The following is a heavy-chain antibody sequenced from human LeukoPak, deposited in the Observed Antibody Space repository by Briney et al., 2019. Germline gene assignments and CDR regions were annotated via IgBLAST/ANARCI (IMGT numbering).Heavy chain of an antibody. D-gene: IGHD3-10*01. CDR3: ARSELGYNYYYMDV. J-gene: IGHJ6*03. Sequence: GGSLRLSCAASGFTFSSYAMHWVRQAPGKGLEWVAVISYDGSNKYYADSVKGRFTISRDNAKKSLYLQMNSLRAEDTAVYYCARSELGYNYYYMDVWGKGTTVTISS. CDR2: ISYDGSNK. CDR1: GFTFSSYA. V-gene: IGHV3-30*04.